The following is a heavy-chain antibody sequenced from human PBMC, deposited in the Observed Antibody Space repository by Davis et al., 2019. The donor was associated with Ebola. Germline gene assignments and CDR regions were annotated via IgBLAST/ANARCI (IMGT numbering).Heavy chain of an antibody. CDR1: GYSFTSYW. J-gene: IGHJ4*02. Sequence: PGGSLRLSCKGSGYSFTSYWIGWVRQMPGKGLEWMGIIYPGDSDTRYSPSFQGQVTISADKSISTAYLQWSSLKASDTAMYYCARFKLWDYYDSSGYYYGGYFDYWGQGTLVTVSS. V-gene: IGHV5-51*01. CDR3: ARFKLWDYYDSSGYYYGGYFDY. CDR2: IYPGDSDT. D-gene: IGHD3-22*01.